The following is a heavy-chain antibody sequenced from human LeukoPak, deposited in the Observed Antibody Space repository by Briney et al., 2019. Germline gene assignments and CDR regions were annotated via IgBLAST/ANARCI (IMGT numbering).Heavy chain of an antibody. J-gene: IGHJ4*02. V-gene: IGHV4-4*07. CDR1: GGSISSYY. Sequence: SETLSLTCTVSGGSISSYYWSWIRQPAGKGLEWIGRIYTSGSTNYNPSLKSRVTISVDMSKNQFSLKLSSVTAADTAVYYCARVGYISGWYPFDFWGLGTLVIVSS. CDR3: ARVGYISGWYPFDF. CDR2: IYTSGST. D-gene: IGHD6-19*01.